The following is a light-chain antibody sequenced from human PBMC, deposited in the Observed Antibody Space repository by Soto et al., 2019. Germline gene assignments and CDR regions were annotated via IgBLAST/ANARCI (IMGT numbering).Light chain of an antibody. CDR2: GSS. J-gene: IGKJ4*01. CDR3: QQYNNLGLS. V-gene: IGKV3D-15*01. CDR1: ENVGTN. Sequence: IVLTQSPATLSVSPGDRVTLSCRASENVGTNLAWYQQRPGQPPRLLIYGSSTRATGISATFSGSGSRTEFTLTISSLQSEDSAVYYCQQYNNLGLSFGGGTRVEIK.